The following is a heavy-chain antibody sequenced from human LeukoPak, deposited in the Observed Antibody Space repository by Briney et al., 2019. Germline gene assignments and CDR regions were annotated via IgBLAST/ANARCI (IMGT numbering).Heavy chain of an antibody. D-gene: IGHD1-1*01. J-gene: IGHJ4*02. CDR2: INNEGSDT. V-gene: IGHV3-74*01. CDR3: ARGGGGNFDY. Sequence: GGSLRLSCAASGFTFSSYWMHWVRQAPGKGLVWVSRINNEGSDTIYADSVKGRFTISRDNAKNTLYLQIDTLRAEDTAVYYCARGGGGNFDYWGQGTLVPVSS. CDR1: GFTFSSYW.